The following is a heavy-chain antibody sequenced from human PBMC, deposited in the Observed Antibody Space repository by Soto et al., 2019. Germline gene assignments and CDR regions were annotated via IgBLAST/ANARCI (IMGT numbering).Heavy chain of an antibody. CDR2: VNPKNGDT. D-gene: IGHD3-10*01. CDR3: ARVSRKGSAIDFDY. J-gene: IGHJ4*02. CDR1: GYTFSNYD. Sequence: QVQLVQSGAELKKPGASVKVSCKASGYTFSNYDMNWVRQATGQGPEWIGWVNPKNGDTGYAQKFQGRVTLTTDISTTTSYMEMTSLRSEDTAIYYCARVSRKGSAIDFDYWGQGTLITVSS. V-gene: IGHV1-8*01.